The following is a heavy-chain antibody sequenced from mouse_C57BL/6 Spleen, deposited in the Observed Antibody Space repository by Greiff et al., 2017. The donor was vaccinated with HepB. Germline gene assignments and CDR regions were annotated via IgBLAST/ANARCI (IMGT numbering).Heavy chain of an antibody. CDR1: GYTFTSYW. J-gene: IGHJ3*01. V-gene: IGHV1-55*01. Sequence: QVQLKQPGAELVKPGASVKMSCKASGYTFTSYWITWVKQRPGQGLEWIGDIYPGSGSTNYNEKFKSKATLTVDTSSSTAYMQLSSLTSEDSAVYYCARGNYYDYDWFAYWGQGTLVTVSA. CDR3: ARGNYYDYDWFAY. CDR2: IYPGSGST. D-gene: IGHD2-4*01.